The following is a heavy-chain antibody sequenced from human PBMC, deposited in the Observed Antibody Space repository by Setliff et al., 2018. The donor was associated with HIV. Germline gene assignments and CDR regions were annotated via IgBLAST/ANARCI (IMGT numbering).Heavy chain of an antibody. J-gene: IGHJ6*03. CDR1: GGSISGHY. CDR2: IFFTGNT. V-gene: IGHV4-59*11. D-gene: IGHD2-2*01. CDR3: VRGYCSSTTCYEDYYYMDV. Sequence: SETLSLTCTVSGGSISGHYWSWIRQPPGKGLEYIGSIFFTGNTIYNPSLKARVTLSVDMSKNQVFLRLSSVTAADTAVYYCVRGYCSSTTCYEDYYYMDVWGKGSTVTVSS.